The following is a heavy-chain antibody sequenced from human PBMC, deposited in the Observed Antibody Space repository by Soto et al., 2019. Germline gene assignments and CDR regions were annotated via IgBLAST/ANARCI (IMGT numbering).Heavy chain of an antibody. CDR2: IYSGGGT. J-gene: IGHJ4*02. Sequence: EVPLVESGGDLVQPGGSLRLSCAASGFTVSSNYMSWVRQAPGKGLEWVSLIYSGGGTYYADSVKGRFTISRDNSKNTLYLQMNSLRAEDTAVYYCARDLQLAYWGQGTLVTVSS. D-gene: IGHD6-13*01. CDR1: GFTVSSNY. V-gene: IGHV3-66*01. CDR3: ARDLQLAY.